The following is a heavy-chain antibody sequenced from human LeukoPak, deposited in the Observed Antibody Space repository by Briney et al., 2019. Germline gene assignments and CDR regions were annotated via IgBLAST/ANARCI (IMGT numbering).Heavy chain of an antibody. CDR1: GYTFTGYY. D-gene: IGHD5-18*01. CDR3: ATSRERDTALDAFDY. Sequence: AASVKVSCKASGYTFTGYYMHWVRQAPGQGLEWMGWINPNSGGTNYAQKFQGRVAMTRDTSISTAYMELSRLRSDDTAVYYCATSRERDTALDAFDYWGQGTLVTVSS. V-gene: IGHV1-2*02. CDR2: INPNSGGT. J-gene: IGHJ4*02.